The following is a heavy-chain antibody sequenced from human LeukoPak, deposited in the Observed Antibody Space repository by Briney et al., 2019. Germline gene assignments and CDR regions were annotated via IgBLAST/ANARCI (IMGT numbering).Heavy chain of an antibody. CDR1: NYTFTNYD. CDR3: ARGVQYGNLWFDP. J-gene: IGHJ5*02. D-gene: IGHD1-14*01. V-gene: IGHV1-18*01. Sequence: ASVKVSCKASNYTFTNYDINWVRQAPGQGLEWMGWISVFNGNTNYAQMFQDRVTMTTDTSTNTAYMELRSLTSDDTAIYYCARGVQYGNLWFDPWGQGTLVTVSS. CDR2: ISVFNGNT.